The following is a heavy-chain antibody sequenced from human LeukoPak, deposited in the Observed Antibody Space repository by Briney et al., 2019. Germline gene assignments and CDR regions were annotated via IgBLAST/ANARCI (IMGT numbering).Heavy chain of an antibody. CDR2: IRYDGTNK. Sequence: PGGSLRLSCAASGFTFSSSGMHWVRQAPGKGPEWVAYIRYDGTNKYYADVVKGRLTVSRDNSKNTLYLQMNSLKPEDTAVYYCAKGRYYYDYSGCPGAWGPGTLVTVSS. CDR1: GFTFSSSG. D-gene: IGHD3-22*01. J-gene: IGHJ4*03. CDR3: AKGRYYYDYSGCPGA. V-gene: IGHV3-30*02.